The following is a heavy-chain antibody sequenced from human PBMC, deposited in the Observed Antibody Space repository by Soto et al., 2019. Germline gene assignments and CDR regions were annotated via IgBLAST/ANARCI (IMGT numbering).Heavy chain of an antibody. J-gene: IGHJ4*02. D-gene: IGHD3-22*01. CDR1: GGTFSSYA. CDR2: LIPIFGTA. Sequence: QVQLVQSGAEVKKPGSSVKVSCKASGGTFSSYAISWVRQAPGQGLEWMGGLIPIFGTANYAQKFQGRVTITADESTSTAYMELSSLRSEDTAVYYCARGPHYYDSSGYYHFDNWGQGTLVTVSS. CDR3: ARGPHYYDSSGYYHFDN. V-gene: IGHV1-69*01.